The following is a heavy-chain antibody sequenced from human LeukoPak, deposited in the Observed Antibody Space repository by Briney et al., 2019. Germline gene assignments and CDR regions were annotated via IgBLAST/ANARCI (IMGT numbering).Heavy chain of an antibody. D-gene: IGHD1-26*01. CDR3: AREPWGAFDI. J-gene: IGHJ3*02. V-gene: IGHV3-30*04. CDR1: GFTFSSYA. CDR2: ISYDGSNK. Sequence: PGRSLRLSCAASGFTFSSYAMHWVRQAPGKGLEWVAVISYDGSNKYYAGSVKGRFTISRDNSKNTLYLQMNSLRAEDTAVYYCAREPWGAFDIWGQGTMVTVSS.